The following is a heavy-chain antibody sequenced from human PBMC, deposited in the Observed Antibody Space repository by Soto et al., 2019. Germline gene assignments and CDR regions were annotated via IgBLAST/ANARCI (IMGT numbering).Heavy chain of an antibody. J-gene: IGHJ6*02. CDR1: GYSFHTYA. CDR3: AREYGMDV. Sequence: QVQLVQSGAEVKKPGASVNVSCKASGYSFHTYAISWVRQAPGQGLEWVGWISGYNGNTNSAQKFQGRVPLTRDTSTKTAFMELRSLTGDDTAVYYCAREYGMDVWGQGTTVTVSS. V-gene: IGHV1-18*01. CDR2: ISGYNGNT.